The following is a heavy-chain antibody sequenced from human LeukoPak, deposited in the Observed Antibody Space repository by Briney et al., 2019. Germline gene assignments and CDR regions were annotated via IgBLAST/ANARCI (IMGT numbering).Heavy chain of an antibody. J-gene: IGHJ5*02. D-gene: IGHD3-22*01. CDR1: GFTFSSYE. CDR2: ISSSGSTI. V-gene: IGHV3-48*03. CDR3: ARTPSYYYDSSGYALNWFDP. Sequence: GGSLRLSCAASGFTFSSYEMNWVRQAPGKGLEWVSYISSSGSTIYYADSVKGRFTISRENAKNSLYLQMNSLRAEDTAVYCCARTPSYYYDSSGYALNWFDPWGQGTLVTVSS.